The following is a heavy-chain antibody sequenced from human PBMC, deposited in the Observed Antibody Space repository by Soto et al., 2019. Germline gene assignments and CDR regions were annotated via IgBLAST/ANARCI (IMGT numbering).Heavy chain of an antibody. CDR3: AKGATGTFDI. D-gene: IGHD1-26*01. Sequence: GASVKVSCKASGYTFTTYYMSWVRQAPGQGLEWVGTINPSGGSTTYAQKFQGRVTMTRDTSTSTVYMELRSLRSEDTAVYYCAKGATGTFDIWGQGTMVT. CDR1: GYTFTTYY. CDR2: INPSGGST. V-gene: IGHV1-46*01. J-gene: IGHJ3*02.